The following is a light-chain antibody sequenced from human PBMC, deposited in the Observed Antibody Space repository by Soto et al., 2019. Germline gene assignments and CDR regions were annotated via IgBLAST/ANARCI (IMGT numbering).Light chain of an antibody. Sequence: DIVITQCPLSLTVTPGEPASITCRSSRSLLKANGYTYCHWFLQKPGQSPQVLSYLGYNRAPGVPDRFSGTGSGTDFTLKISRVEAEDVGVYYCMQTLESRTFGQGTKVDIK. V-gene: IGKV2-28*01. J-gene: IGKJ1*01. CDR3: MQTLESRT. CDR1: RSLLKANGYTY. CDR2: LGY.